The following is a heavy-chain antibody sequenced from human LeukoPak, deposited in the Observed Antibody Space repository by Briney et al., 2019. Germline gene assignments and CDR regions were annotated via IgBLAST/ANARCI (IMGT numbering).Heavy chain of an antibody. CDR1: GGTFSSYA. CDR3: ARESSGWYQLDY. Sequence: SVKVSCKASGGTFSSYAISWVRQAPGQGLEWMGRIIPILGIANYAQKFQGRVTISADKSTSTAYMELSSLRSEDTAVYYCARESSGWYQLDYWGQGTLVTVSS. D-gene: IGHD6-19*01. CDR2: IIPILGIA. J-gene: IGHJ4*02. V-gene: IGHV1-69*04.